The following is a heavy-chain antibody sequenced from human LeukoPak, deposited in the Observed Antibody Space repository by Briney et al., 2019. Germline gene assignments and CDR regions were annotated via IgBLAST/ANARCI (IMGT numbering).Heavy chain of an antibody. J-gene: IGHJ4*02. CDR3: ARGTSYYYDSPSDY. V-gene: IGHV1-8*01. CDR2: MNPNSGNT. CDR1: GYTFTSYD. D-gene: IGHD3-22*01. Sequence: ASVKVFCKASGYTFTSYDINWVRQATGQGLEWMGWMNPNSGNTGYAQKFQGRVTMTRNTSISTAYMELSSLRSEDTAVYYCARGTSYYYDSPSDYWGQGTLVTVSS.